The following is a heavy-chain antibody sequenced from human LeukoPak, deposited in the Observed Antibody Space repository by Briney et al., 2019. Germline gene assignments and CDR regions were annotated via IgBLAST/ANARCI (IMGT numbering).Heavy chain of an antibody. J-gene: IGHJ3*02. CDR3: ARDVVEMATIISYAFDI. V-gene: IGHV1-69*04. D-gene: IGHD5-24*01. CDR2: IIPILGIA. CDR1: GGTFSSYA. Sequence: GASVKVSCKASGGTFSSYAISWVRQAPGQGLEWMGRIIPILGIANYAQKFQGRVTITADKSTSTAYMELSSLRSEDTAVYYCARDVVEMATIISYAFDIWGQGTMVTVSS.